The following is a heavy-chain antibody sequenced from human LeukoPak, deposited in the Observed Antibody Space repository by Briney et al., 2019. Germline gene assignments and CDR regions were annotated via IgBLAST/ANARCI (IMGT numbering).Heavy chain of an antibody. J-gene: IGHJ4*02. D-gene: IGHD6-13*01. CDR3: ARVMQQLPDY. CDR1: GGSFSGYY. CDR2: INHSGST. V-gene: IGHV4-34*01. Sequence: SETLSLTCAVYGGSFSGYYWSWIRQPPGKGLEWIGEINHSGSTNYNPSLKSRVTISVDTSKNQFSLKLSSVIAADTAVYYCARVMQQLPDYWGQGTLVTVSS.